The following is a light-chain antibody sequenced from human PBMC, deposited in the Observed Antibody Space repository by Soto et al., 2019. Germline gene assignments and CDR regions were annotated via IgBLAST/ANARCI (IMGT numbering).Light chain of an antibody. V-gene: IGLV2-11*01. CDR1: SSDVGDYNY. CDR3: CSFAGSYTFSM. Sequence: QSALTQPRSVSGSPGQSVTISCTGTSSDVGDYNYVSWYQQYPGKAPKLVIYDVSKRPSGVPDRFSGSKSGNTASLTISGLQAEDEADYYCCSFAGSYTFSMFGGGTKVTVL. J-gene: IGLJ3*02. CDR2: DVS.